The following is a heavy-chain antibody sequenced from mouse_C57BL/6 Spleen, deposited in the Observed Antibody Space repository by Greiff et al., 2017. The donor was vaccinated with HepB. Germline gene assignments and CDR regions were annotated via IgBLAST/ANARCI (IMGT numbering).Heavy chain of an antibody. J-gene: IGHJ4*01. D-gene: IGHD2-12*01. Sequence: EVKLVESGGDLVKPGGSLKLSCAASGFTFSSYGMSWVRQTPDKRLEWVATISSGGSYTYYPDSVKGRFTISRDNAKNTLYLQMSSLKSEDTAMYYCARHEVFGIYDGDYYAMDYWGQGTSVTVSS. V-gene: IGHV5-6*01. CDR2: ISSGGSYT. CDR3: ARHEVFGIYDGDYYAMDY. CDR1: GFTFSSYG.